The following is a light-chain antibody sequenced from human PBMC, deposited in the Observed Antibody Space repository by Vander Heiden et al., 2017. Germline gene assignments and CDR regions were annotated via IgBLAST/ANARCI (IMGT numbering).Light chain of an antibody. CDR2: KDI. V-gene: IGLV3-27*01. CDR1: VLSKDY. Sequence: SYELTQPSSVSVSPGQTVSITCSGDVLSKDYARWFQQKPGQAPLLVIYKDIERASGIPERFSGSRSGTTVTLTISGAQDDDEADYYCFCAGDKKGVFGTGTKVTVL. J-gene: IGLJ1*01. CDR3: FCAGDKKGV.